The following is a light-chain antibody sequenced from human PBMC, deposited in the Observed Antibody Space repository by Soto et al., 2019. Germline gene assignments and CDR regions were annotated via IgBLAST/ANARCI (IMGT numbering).Light chain of an antibody. V-gene: IGKV3-20*01. CDR2: GAS. CDR1: QSVRSS. Sequence: DIVLTQSPGTLSLSPGDRATLSCRASQSVRSSLAWYQQKPGQAPRLLIYGASNRAAGIPDRFSGSVSGTDFSLTISRMEPEDFSVYYCQQCSKSPRISVGQGTRLEIK. J-gene: IGKJ5*01. CDR3: QQCSKSPRIS.